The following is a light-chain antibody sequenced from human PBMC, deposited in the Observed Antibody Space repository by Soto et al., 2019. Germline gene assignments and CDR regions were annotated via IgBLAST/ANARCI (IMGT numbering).Light chain of an antibody. CDR1: QSVSSSY. J-gene: IGKJ1*01. CDR2: GAS. V-gene: IGKV3-20*01. Sequence: EIVLTHSPGTLSLSPGEIATLSCRASQSVSSSYLAWYQQKPGPAPRLLIYGASSRATGIPDRFSGSGSGTDFTLTISRLEPEDFAVYYCQQYGSSPVTFGQGTKVDIK. CDR3: QQYGSSPVT.